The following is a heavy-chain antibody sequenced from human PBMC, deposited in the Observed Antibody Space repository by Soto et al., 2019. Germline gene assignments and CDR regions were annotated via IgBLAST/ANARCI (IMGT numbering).Heavy chain of an antibody. D-gene: IGHD2-2*01. CDR1: GGSISSGDYY. J-gene: IGHJ6*02. Sequence: QVQLQESGPGLVKPSQTLSLTCTVSGGSISSGDYYWSWIRQPPGKGLEWIGYIYYSGSTFYNPSLKSRVTISVDTSKNQFSLKLSSVTAADTAVYYCASDCISTSCYVGVYYGMDVWGQGTTVTVSS. CDR3: ASDCISTSCYVGVYYGMDV. CDR2: IYYSGST. V-gene: IGHV4-30-4*01.